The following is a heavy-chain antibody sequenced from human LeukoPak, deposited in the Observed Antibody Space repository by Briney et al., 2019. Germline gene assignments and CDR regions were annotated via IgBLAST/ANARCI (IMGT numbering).Heavy chain of an antibody. CDR1: GFTFRSHA. J-gene: IGHJ4*02. Sequence: PGGSLRLSCVGSGFTFRSHAMSWVRQAPEKGLEFVSGIYENGGTTYYADSVKGRFTIARDNSKNTLYLQMNSLRAEDTAVYYCAALTREPRLYYYDSSGYYPNWGQGTLVTVSS. CDR3: AALTREPRLYYYDSSGYYPN. V-gene: IGHV3-23*01. D-gene: IGHD3-22*01. CDR2: IYENGGTT.